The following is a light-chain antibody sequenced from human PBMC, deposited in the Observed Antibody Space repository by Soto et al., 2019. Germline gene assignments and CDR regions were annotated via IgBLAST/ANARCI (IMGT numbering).Light chain of an antibody. CDR3: QQYESFPRT. Sequence: DIQMTQSPSTLSASVGDRVTITCRASQSISSWLAWYQQKPGKAPKLLIYKASSLESGVPSRFSGSGSGTDFTLSVSSPQPDDFATYYCQQYESFPRTFGQGTTVVVK. J-gene: IGKJ1*01. CDR2: KAS. V-gene: IGKV1-5*03. CDR1: QSISSW.